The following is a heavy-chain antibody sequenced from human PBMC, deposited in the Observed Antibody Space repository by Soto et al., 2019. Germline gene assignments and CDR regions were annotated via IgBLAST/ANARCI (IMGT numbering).Heavy chain of an antibody. V-gene: IGHV3-48*03. D-gene: IGHD3-10*01. CDR3: ARCMVRGGGAFDI. CDR2: ISSSGSTI. CDR1: GFTFSSYE. Sequence: VQLVESGGGLVKPGGSLRLSCAASGFTFSSYEMNWVRQAPGKGLEWVSYISSSGSTIYYADSVKGRFTISRDNAKNSLYLQMNSLRAEDTAVYYCARCMVRGGGAFDIWGQGTMVTVSS. J-gene: IGHJ3*02.